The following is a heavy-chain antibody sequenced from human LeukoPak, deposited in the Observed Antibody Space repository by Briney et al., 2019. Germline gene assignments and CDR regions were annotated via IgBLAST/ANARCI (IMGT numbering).Heavy chain of an antibody. Sequence: GGSLRLSCAASGLTFSNYGMHWVRQAPGKGLEWVAAIWYDGSNKYYGDSVKGRFTISRDNSKNTLYLQMNSLRAEDTAAYYCARAGYGDPHFDFWGQGTLVTVSS. J-gene: IGHJ4*02. CDR2: IWYDGSNK. CDR1: GLTFSNYG. V-gene: IGHV3-33*01. D-gene: IGHD4-17*01. CDR3: ARAGYGDPHFDF.